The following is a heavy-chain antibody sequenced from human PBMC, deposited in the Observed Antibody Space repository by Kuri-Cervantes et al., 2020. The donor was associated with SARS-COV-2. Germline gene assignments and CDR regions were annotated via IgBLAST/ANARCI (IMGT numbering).Heavy chain of an antibody. CDR3: TRDDFWSGYFED. V-gene: IGHV3-49*04. CDR1: GFTFSSYS. Sequence: GESLKISCAASGFTFSSYSMNWVRQAPGKGLEWVGFIRSKAYGGTTEYAASVKGRFTISRDDSKSIAYLQMNSLKTEDTAVYYCTRDDFWSGYFEDWGQGTLVTVSS. CDR2: IRSKAYGGTT. D-gene: IGHD3-3*01. J-gene: IGHJ4*02.